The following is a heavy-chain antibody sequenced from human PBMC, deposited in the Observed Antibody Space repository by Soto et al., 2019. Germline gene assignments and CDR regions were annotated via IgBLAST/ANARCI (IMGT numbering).Heavy chain of an antibody. J-gene: IGHJ4*02. CDR1: VGSISSCDYY. CDR2: IYYSGST. D-gene: IGHD1-26*01. V-gene: IGHV4-30-4*01. CDR3: ARGLSDYVDY. Sequence: SETLSLTCTVSVGSISSCDYYWSWIRQPPGKGLEWIGYIYYSGSTYYNPSLNSRVTISVDTSKNQFSLKLSSVTAADTAVYYCARGLSDYVDYWGQGTLVTVSS.